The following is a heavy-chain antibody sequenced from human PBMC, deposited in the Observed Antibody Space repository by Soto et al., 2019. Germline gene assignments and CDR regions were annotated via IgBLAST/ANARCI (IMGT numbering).Heavy chain of an antibody. D-gene: IGHD6-6*01. CDR2: INHSGST. Sequence: SETLSLTCAVYGGSFSGYYWSWIRQPPGKGLEWIGEINHSGSTNYNPSLKSRVTISVDTSKNQFSLKLSSVTAADTAVYYCARSWQLAQGPFDPWGQGTLVTVSS. V-gene: IGHV4-34*01. J-gene: IGHJ5*02. CDR3: ARSWQLAQGPFDP. CDR1: GGSFSGYY.